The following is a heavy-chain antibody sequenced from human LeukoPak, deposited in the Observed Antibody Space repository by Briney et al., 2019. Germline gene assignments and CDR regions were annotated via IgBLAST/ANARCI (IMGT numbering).Heavy chain of an antibody. J-gene: IGHJ1*01. CDR1: GFTFSSYA. V-gene: IGHV3-23*01. Sequence: GGSLRLSYAASGFTFSSYAMSWVRQAPGKGLEWVSAISGSGGSTYYADSVKGRFTISRDNSKNTVSLQMNSLRGEDTAVYYCAKDAAWGRYKHWGQGTLVTVSS. D-gene: IGHD3-16*01. CDR3: AKDAAWGRYKH. CDR2: ISGSGGST.